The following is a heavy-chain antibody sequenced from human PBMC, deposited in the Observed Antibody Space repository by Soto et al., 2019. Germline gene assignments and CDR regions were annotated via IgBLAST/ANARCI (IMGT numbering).Heavy chain of an antibody. Sequence: QVQLVQSGAEVKKPGSSVKVSCKASGDSFSSSAITWVRQAPGQGLEWMGGIIPLFAAPHYAPRFQDRVTITADESTSTAYMELSSLRSEDTAVYYCAILTTSGYYPPFDDWGQGTLVTVSS. D-gene: IGHD3-22*01. J-gene: IGHJ4*02. CDR3: AILTTSGYYPPFDD. CDR2: IIPLFAAP. CDR1: GDSFSSSA. V-gene: IGHV1-69*01.